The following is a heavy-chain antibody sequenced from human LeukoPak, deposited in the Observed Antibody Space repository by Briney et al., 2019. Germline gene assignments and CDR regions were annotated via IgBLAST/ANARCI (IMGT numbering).Heavy chain of an antibody. CDR1: GGSISSSY. D-gene: IGHD6-19*01. J-gene: IGHJ4*02. CDR3: ARGGWSLDS. V-gene: IGHV4-59*01. Sequence: PSETLSLTCTVSGGSISSSYWSWFRESPGKGLEWVGYTHNSGSTNHHPSLKSRVTMSVDTAKNQFSLKLTSVAAADTAVYFCARGGWSLDSWGQGTLVTVSS. CDR2: THNSGST.